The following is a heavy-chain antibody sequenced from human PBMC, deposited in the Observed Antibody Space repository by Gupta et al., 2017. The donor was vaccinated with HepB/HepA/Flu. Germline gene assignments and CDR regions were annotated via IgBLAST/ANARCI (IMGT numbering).Heavy chain of an antibody. Sequence: EVQLVESGAGLVQPGGSLRLARAASGLPFSSYSLSRVSQAPGKGLDWVSYSSSSSSTIYYADSVKGRFTISRDNAKNSLYLQMNSLREEDTAVYYCHLYDSSGYPGYYYMDVWGKGTTVTVSS. D-gene: IGHD3-22*01. V-gene: IGHV3-48*02. J-gene: IGHJ6*03. CDR3: HLYDSSGYPGYYYMDV. CDR2: SSSSSSTI. CDR1: GLPFSSYS.